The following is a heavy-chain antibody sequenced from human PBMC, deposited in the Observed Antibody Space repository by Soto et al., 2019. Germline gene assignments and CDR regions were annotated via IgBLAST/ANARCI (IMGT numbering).Heavy chain of an antibody. D-gene: IGHD5-18*01. V-gene: IGHV1-18*01. CDR1: GYTFTSYG. CDR2: ISAYNGNT. J-gene: IGHJ4*02. CDR3: ARETMDTAVVGGGPYYFDY. Sequence: QVQLVQSGAEVKKPGASVKVSCKASGYTFTSYGISWVRQAPGQGLEWMGWISAYNGNTNYAQKLQGRGTMTTDTFTGTAYMELRSLRSDDTAVYYCARETMDTAVVGGGPYYFDYWGQGTLVTVSS.